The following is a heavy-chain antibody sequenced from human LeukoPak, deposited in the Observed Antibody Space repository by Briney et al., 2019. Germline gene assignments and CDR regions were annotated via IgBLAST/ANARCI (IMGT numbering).Heavy chain of an antibody. V-gene: IGHV3-33*01. CDR2: IWYDGSKT. CDR3: ARVGEGSMYNWKLDY. J-gene: IGHJ4*02. CDR1: GFTFSKYG. D-gene: IGHD1-20*01. Sequence: GRSLRLSCAASGFTFSKYGMHWVRQAPGKGLEWVAIIWYDGSKTYYADSVKGRFTISRDNSKNTVYLQMNSLRDEDTAVYYCARVGEGSMYNWKLDYGGQGTRVTVSS.